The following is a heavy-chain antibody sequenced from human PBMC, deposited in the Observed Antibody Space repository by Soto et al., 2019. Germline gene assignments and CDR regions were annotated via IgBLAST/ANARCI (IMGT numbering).Heavy chain of an antibody. CDR3: ARGSTYYGFLT. J-gene: IGHJ5*02. CDR1: GDSMGSGDYY. CDR2: IHYVGAT. V-gene: IGHV4-30-4*01. Sequence: QVQLQESGPGLVKPSQTLSLTCTVSGDSMGSGDYYWSWIRQPPGKGLQWIGYIHYVGATFYNPSLESRVNISVDKSKNQFSLRLTSVTAADSAVYYCARGSTYYGFLTWGQGTVVTVSS. D-gene: IGHD4-17*01.